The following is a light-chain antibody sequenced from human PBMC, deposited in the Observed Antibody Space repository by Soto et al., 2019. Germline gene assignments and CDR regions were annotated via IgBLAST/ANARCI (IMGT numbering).Light chain of an antibody. CDR3: QQYDVSRS. CDR1: QSVSSSY. Sequence: EIVLTQSPDTLSLSPGERATLSCRASQSVSSSYLAWYQQKPGQAPRLLIYGASSRATGIPDRFSGGGSGTDFTLTISRLEPEYFAVYYCQQYDVSRSFGQGTKVEI. J-gene: IGKJ1*01. V-gene: IGKV3-20*01. CDR2: GAS.